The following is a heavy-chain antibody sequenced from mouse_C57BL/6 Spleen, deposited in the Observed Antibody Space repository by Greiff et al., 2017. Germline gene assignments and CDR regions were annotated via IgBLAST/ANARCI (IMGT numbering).Heavy chain of an antibody. CDR3: ARGGLGYRAMDY. CDR1: GYTFTSYW. CDR2: INPSNGGT. V-gene: IGHV1-53*01. Sequence: QVQLQQPGPELVKPGASVKLSCKASGYTFTSYWMHWVKQRPGQGLEWIGNINPSNGGTNYNEKFKSKATLTVDKSSSTAYMQLSSLTSEDSAVYYCARGGLGYRAMDYWGQGTSVTVSS. D-gene: IGHD1-2*01. J-gene: IGHJ4*01.